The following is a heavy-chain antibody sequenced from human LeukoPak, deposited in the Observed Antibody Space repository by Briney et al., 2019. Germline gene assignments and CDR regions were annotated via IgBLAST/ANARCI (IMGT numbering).Heavy chain of an antibody. J-gene: IGHJ4*02. V-gene: IGHV3-53*01. D-gene: IGHD1-26*01. CDR3: ASRLYSGSYYDY. CDR2: IYSGGST. CDR1: GFTVSSNY. Sequence: GGSLRLSCAASGFTVSSNYMSWVRQAPGKGLEWVSVIYSGGSTYYADSVKGRFTISRDNSKNTLYLQMNSLRAEDTAVYYCASRLYSGSYYDYWGQGTLVTVSS.